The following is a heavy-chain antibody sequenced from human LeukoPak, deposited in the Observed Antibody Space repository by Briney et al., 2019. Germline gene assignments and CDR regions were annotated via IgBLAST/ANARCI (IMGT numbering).Heavy chain of an antibody. V-gene: IGHV3-7*03. CDR2: IKQDGSEK. D-gene: IGHD2-2*01. J-gene: IGHJ4*02. CDR1: GFTFSTYW. CDR3: AAGPPRYCSTTTCQADY. Sequence: PGGSLRLSYGASGFTFSTYWMSWVRQAPGKGLEWVANIKQDGSEKYYVDSVRGRFTISRDNAKNSLYLQMNSLRAEDTAVYYCAAGPPRYCSTTTCQADYWGQGTLVTVSS.